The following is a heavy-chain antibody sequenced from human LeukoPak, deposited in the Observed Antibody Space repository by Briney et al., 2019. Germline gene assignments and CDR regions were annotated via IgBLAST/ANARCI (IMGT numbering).Heavy chain of an antibody. V-gene: IGHV1-2*02. CDR2: ISPKSGGT. CDR1: GYTFTRYY. Sequence: GASVKVSCKASGYTFTRYYVHWVRQAPGQGLEWMGWISPKSGGTSYPQKFQGRVSMTRDTSINTAYMELSRLRSDDTAVYYCARSGMVRGFAPWGQGTLVTVSS. D-gene: IGHD3-10*01. CDR3: ARSGMVRGFAP. J-gene: IGHJ5*02.